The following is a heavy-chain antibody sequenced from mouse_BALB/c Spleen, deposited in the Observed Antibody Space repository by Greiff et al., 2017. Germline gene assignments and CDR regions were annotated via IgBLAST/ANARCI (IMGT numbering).Heavy chain of an antibody. CDR1: GFTFSSYG. Sequence: EVQLKESGGGLVQPGGSLKLSCAASGFTFSSYGMSWVRQTPDKRLELVATSNSNGGSTYYPDSVKGRFTISRDNAKNTLYLQMSSLKSEDTAMYYCARSAPYARDYWGQGTSVTVSS. CDR3: ARSAPYARDY. D-gene: IGHD1-2*01. CDR2: SNSNGGST. J-gene: IGHJ4*01. V-gene: IGHV5-6-3*01.